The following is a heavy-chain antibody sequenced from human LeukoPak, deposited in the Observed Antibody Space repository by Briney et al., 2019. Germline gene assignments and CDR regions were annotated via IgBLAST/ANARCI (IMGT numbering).Heavy chain of an antibody. CDR1: GGSFSGYY. CDR3: ARVPDITARPCDT. V-gene: IGHV4-34*01. D-gene: IGHD1-1*01. Sequence: SETLSLTCAVYGGSFSGYYWTLIRQTPGKGLEWIGEISHTGLTGSNPSLRSRVTIFVDSSKKQFSLRMTSVTAADTGVYYCARVPDITARPCDTWGPGTLVTVSS. CDR2: ISHTGLT. J-gene: IGHJ5*02.